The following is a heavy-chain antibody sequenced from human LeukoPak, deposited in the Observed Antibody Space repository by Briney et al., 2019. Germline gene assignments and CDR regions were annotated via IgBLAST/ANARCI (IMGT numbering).Heavy chain of an antibody. CDR3: ARRAGAYSHPYDY. CDR2: IYSGTI. V-gene: IGHV3-53*01. D-gene: IGHD4/OR15-4a*01. Sequence: GSLRLSCTISGFTVSSNSMSWVRQAPGKGLEWVSFIYSGTIHYSDSVKGRFTISRDNSKNTLYLQMNSLRAEDTAVYYCARRAGAYSHPYDYWGQGTLVTVSS. CDR1: GFTVSSNS. J-gene: IGHJ4*02.